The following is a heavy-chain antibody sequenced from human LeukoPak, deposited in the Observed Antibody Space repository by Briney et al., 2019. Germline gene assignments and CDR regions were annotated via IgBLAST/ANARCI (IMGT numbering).Heavy chain of an antibody. Sequence: GGSLRLSCAASGFTFSNAWMSWVRQAPGKGLEWVGRIKSKTDGGTTDYAAPVKGRFTISRDDSKNTLYLQMNSLKTEDTAVYYCTTEFLALSYYYDSSGPDYWGQGTLVTVSS. D-gene: IGHD3-22*01. CDR2: IKSKTDGGTT. CDR1: GFTFSNAW. CDR3: TTEFLALSYYYDSSGPDY. V-gene: IGHV3-15*01. J-gene: IGHJ4*02.